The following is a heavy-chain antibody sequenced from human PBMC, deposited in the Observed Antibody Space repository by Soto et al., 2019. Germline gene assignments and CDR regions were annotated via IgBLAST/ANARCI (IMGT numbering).Heavy chain of an antibody. CDR1: GGSISSYY. V-gene: IGHV4-59*01. CDR2: IYYSGST. D-gene: IGHD3-22*01. Sequence: SETLSLTCTVSGGSISSYYWSWIRQPPGKGLEWIGYIYYSGSTNYNPSLKSRVTISVDTSKNQFSPKLSSVTAADTAVYYCAREGYYDSSGPLGYWGQGTLVTVSS. CDR3: AREGYYDSSGPLGY. J-gene: IGHJ4*02.